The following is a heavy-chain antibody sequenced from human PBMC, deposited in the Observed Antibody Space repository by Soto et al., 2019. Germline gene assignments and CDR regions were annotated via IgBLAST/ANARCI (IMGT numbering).Heavy chain of an antibody. CDR2: ISAYNGNT. Sequence: QVQLVQSGAEVKKPGASVKVSCKASGYTFTSYGISWVRQAPGQGLEWMGWISAYNGNTNYAQKLQGRVTMTTDTSARKAEMGVGSRECGDTPGYRWASGGGDYGDSFDYWGQGTLVTVSS. D-gene: IGHD4-17*01. V-gene: IGHV1-18*01. CDR1: GYTFTSYG. CDR3: ASGGGDYGDSFDY. J-gene: IGHJ4*02.